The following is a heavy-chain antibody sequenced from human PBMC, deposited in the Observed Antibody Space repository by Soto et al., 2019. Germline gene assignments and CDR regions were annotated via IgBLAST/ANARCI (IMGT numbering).Heavy chain of an antibody. CDR1: GFTFSRHT. V-gene: IGHV3-30-3*01. CDR3: AREVYYGFWSGFNTHPYYFDD. J-gene: IGHJ4*02. Sequence: QVQLVESGGGVVQPGRSLRLSCAASGFTFSRHTMHWVRQAPGKGLEWVAAISDDGSNTYYADSVKGRFTISRDNSKNTQYLQMNSLSSDDTAVHQCAREVYYGFWSGFNTHPYYFDDWGQGTLVTVSS. D-gene: IGHD3-3*01. CDR2: ISDDGSNT.